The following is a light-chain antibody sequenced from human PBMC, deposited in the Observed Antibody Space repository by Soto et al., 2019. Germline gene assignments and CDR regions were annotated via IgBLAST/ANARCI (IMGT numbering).Light chain of an antibody. CDR1: QSVSSY. J-gene: IGKJ5*01. Sequence: EIVLTQSPATLSLSPGERATLSCRASQSVSSYLAWYQQKPVQAPRLLIYDASNRATGIPARFSGSGSGTDFTLTISSLEPEDFAVYYCQQRSNWPLPISFGQGTRLEIK. CDR3: QQRSNWPLPIS. V-gene: IGKV3-11*01. CDR2: DAS.